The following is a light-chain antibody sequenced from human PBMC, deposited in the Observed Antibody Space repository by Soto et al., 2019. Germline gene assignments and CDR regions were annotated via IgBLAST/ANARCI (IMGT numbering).Light chain of an antibody. CDR1: QRFGSSN. CDR3: QQRNTWPPVT. J-gene: IGKJ5*01. CDR2: STS. Sequence: EIVLTQSPGTLSLSPGERGTLSCRASQRFGSSNLAWYQQKPGQAPRLLIYSTSSRATGIPDRFSGSGSGTDFTLTISRLEPEDFAVYYCQQRNTWPPVTFGQGTRLEIK. V-gene: IGKV3D-20*02.